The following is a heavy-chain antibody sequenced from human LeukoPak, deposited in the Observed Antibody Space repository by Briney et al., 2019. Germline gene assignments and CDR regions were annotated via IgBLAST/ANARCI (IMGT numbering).Heavy chain of an antibody. J-gene: IGHJ4*02. CDR2: ISSSSSYI. Sequence: PRGSLRLSCAASGFTFSSYSMNWVRQAPGKGLEWVSSISSSSSYIYYADSVKGRFTISRDNAKNSLYLQMNSLRAEDTAVYYCARAMRTMVRGVTHFDYWGQGTLVTVSS. V-gene: IGHV3-21*01. CDR3: ARAMRTMVRGVTHFDY. CDR1: GFTFSSYS. D-gene: IGHD3-10*01.